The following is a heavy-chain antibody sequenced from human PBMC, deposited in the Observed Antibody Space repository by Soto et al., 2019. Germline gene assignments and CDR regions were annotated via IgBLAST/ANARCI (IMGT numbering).Heavy chain of an antibody. CDR2: ISGSGGST. Sequence: GGSLRLSCAASGFTFSSYAMSWVRQAPGKGLEWVSAISGSGGSTYYADSVKGRFTISRDNSKNTLYLQMSSLRAEDTAVYYYAKECSGSTSCYIDYWGQGTLVTVSS. CDR1: GFTFSSYA. V-gene: IGHV3-23*01. J-gene: IGHJ4*02. D-gene: IGHD2-2*02. CDR3: AKECSGSTSCYIDY.